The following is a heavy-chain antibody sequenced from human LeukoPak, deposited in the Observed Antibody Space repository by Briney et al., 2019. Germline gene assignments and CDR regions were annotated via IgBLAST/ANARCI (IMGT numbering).Heavy chain of an antibody. CDR1: GYTFTSYD. Sequence: ASVKVSCKASGYTFTSYDINWVRQATGQGLEWMGWMNPNSGNTGYAQKCQGRVTTTRNTSISTAYMELSSLRSEDTAVYYCARGPQRVVAAELSDWGQGTLVTVSS. CDR3: ARGPQRVVAAELSD. J-gene: IGHJ4*02. V-gene: IGHV1-8*01. CDR2: MNPNSGNT. D-gene: IGHD2-15*01.